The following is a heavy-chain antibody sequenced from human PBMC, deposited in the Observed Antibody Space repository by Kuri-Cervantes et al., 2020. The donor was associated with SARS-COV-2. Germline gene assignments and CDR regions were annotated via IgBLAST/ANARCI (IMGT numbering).Heavy chain of an antibody. Sequence: GGSLRLSCAASGFTFSSYSMNWVRQAPGKGLEWVSSISSSSSYIYYADSVKGRLTISRDNAKNSLYLQMNRLRAEDTAVYYCAWQWEADIAAPLRWFDYWGQGTLVTVSS. CDR3: AWQWEADIAAPLRWFDY. D-gene: IGHD6-6*01. CDR2: ISSSSSYI. V-gene: IGHV3-21*01. J-gene: IGHJ4*02. CDR1: GFTFSSYS.